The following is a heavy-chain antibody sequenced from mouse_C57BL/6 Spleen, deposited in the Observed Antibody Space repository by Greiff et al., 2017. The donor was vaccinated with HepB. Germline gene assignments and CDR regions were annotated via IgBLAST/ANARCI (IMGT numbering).Heavy chain of an antibody. Sequence: EVKLVESGGGLVQPGGSLSLSCAASGFTFTDYYMSWVRQPPGKALEWLGFIRNKANGYTTEYSASVKGRFTISRDNSQSILYLQMNALRAEDSATYYCAREIYYDYDEGRYWYFDVWGTGTTVTVSS. D-gene: IGHD2-4*01. CDR3: AREIYYDYDEGRYWYFDV. V-gene: IGHV7-3*01. J-gene: IGHJ1*03. CDR2: IRNKANGYTT. CDR1: GFTFTDYY.